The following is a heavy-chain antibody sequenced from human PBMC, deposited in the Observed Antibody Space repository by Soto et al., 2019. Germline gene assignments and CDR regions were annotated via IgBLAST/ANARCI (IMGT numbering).Heavy chain of an antibody. V-gene: IGHV4-59*01. CDR1: GGSISSYY. J-gene: IGHJ6*03. CDR3: TRDQAYCGGDCAGEGNYYYYYRDV. D-gene: IGHD2-21*01. CDR2: IYYSGST. Sequence: ASETLSLTCTVSGGSISSYYWSWIRPPPGKGLEWIGYIYYSGSTNYNPSLKSRVTISVDTSKNQFSLKLSSVTAADTAVYYCTRDQAYCGGDCAGEGNYYYYYRDVWGKGTTVTVSS.